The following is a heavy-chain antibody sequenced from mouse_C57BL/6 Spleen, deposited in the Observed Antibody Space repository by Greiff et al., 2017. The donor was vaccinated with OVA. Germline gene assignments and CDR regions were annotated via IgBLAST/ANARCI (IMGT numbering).Heavy chain of an antibody. D-gene: IGHD1-1*01. V-gene: IGHV1-82*01. CDR1: GYAFSSSW. Sequence: VQRVESGPELVKPGASVKISCKASGYAFSSSWMNWVKQRPGQGLEWIGRIYPGAGDTNYNGKFKGKATLTADKSSSTAYMQLSSLTYEDSAVYFCARDGSRVFDYWGQGTTLTVSS. J-gene: IGHJ2*01. CDR3: ARDGSRVFDY. CDR2: IYPGAGDT.